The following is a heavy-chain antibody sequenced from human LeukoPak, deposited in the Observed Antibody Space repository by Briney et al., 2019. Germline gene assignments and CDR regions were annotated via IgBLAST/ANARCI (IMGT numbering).Heavy chain of an antibody. CDR2: IYTSGST. J-gene: IGHJ4*02. CDR1: GGSISSGSYY. V-gene: IGHV4-61*02. D-gene: IGHD4-23*01. CDR3: ARGLRWYSFDY. Sequence: PSQTLSLTCTVSGGSISSGSYYWSWIRQPAGKGLEWIGRIYTSGSTNYNPSLKSRVTISVDTSKNQFSLKLSSVTAADTAVYYCARGLRWYSFDYWGQGTLVTVSS.